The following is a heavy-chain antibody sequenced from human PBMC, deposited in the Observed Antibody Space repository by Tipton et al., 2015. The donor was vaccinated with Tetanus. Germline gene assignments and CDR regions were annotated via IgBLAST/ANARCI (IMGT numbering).Heavy chain of an antibody. J-gene: IGHJ4*02. CDR1: GASINAGGYL. D-gene: IGHD2/OR15-2a*01. Sequence: TLSLTCTVSGASINAGGYLWTWVRQQPGKALEWIGHIRDNGNSYANPSLSGRVTMSVDTRKNQFSLNLTSMSVADTATYYCARGTFHAFDFWGQGVQVTVSS. CDR3: ARGTFHAFDF. V-gene: IGHV4-31*03. CDR2: IRDNGNS.